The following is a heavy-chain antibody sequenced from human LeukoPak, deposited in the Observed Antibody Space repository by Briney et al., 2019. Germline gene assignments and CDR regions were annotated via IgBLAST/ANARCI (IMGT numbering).Heavy chain of an antibody. Sequence: ASVKVSCKASGYTFTNYGITWVRQAPGQGLEWMGWIIFYNGNTNYAQKVQGRVTMTTDRSTNTAYMELRSLRSDDTAVYYCARADVSGSYFHLDYWGQGTLVTVSS. V-gene: IGHV1-18*01. J-gene: IGHJ4*02. D-gene: IGHD3-16*01. CDR2: IIFYNGNT. CDR1: GYTFTNYG. CDR3: ARADVSGSYFHLDY.